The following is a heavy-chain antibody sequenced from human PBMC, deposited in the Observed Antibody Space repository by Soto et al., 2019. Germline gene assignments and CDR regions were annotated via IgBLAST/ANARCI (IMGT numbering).Heavy chain of an antibody. J-gene: IGHJ5*02. D-gene: IGHD6-6*01. CDR2: IIPIFGTA. CDR3: AGEAGGCIAARGGYNWFDP. CDR1: GGTFSSYA. V-gene: IGHV1-69*01. Sequence: QVQLVQSGAEVKKPGSSVKVSCKASGGTFSSYAISWVRQAPGQGLEWMGGIIPIFGTANYAQKFKGRVTITADESTGTAYKERGRVKSEDKDVYYCAGEAGGCIAARGGYNWFDPWGQGTLVTVSS.